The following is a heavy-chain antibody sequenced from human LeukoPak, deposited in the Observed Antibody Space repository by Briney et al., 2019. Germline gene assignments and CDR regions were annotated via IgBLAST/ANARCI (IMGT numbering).Heavy chain of an antibody. CDR3: ARQSTVTKGVGYYYYYMDV. J-gene: IGHJ6*03. Sequence: PSETLSLTCTVSGGSISSYYWSWLRQPAGKGLEWIGRIYTSGSTNYNPSLKSRVTMSVDTSKNQFSLKLISVTAADTAVYYCARQSTVTKGVGYYYYYMDVWGKGTTVTVSS. CDR2: IYTSGST. D-gene: IGHD4-17*01. CDR1: GGSISSYY. V-gene: IGHV4-4*07.